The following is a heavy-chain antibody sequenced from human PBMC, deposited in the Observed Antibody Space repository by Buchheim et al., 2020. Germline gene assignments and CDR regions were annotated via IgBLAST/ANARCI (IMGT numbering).Heavy chain of an antibody. V-gene: IGHV3-30*18. CDR2: ISYDGSNK. CDR3: AKDYCANGVCVVDY. J-gene: IGHJ4*02. D-gene: IGHD2-8*01. Sequence: QVQLVESGGGVVQPGRSLRLSCAASGFTFSSYGMHWVRQAPGKGLEWVAVISYDGSNKYYADSVKGRFTISRDNSKNTLYLKMNSLRAEDTAVYYCAKDYCANGVCVVDYWGQGTL. CDR1: GFTFSSYG.